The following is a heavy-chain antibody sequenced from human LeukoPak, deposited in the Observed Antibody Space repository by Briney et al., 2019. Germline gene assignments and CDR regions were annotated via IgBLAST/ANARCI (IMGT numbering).Heavy chain of an antibody. J-gene: IGHJ4*02. CDR2: ISYDKSHR. CDR1: GFTFSRYG. Sequence: GGSLRLSCAASGFTFSRYGMYWVRQAPGKGLEWVALISYDKSHRYYADSVKGRFTNSRDNSKNTMYLQMNSLRAEDTAVYYCARAGNTRFDYWGQGVLVTVSS. D-gene: IGHD2/OR15-2a*01. CDR3: ARAGNTRFDY. V-gene: IGHV3-30*03.